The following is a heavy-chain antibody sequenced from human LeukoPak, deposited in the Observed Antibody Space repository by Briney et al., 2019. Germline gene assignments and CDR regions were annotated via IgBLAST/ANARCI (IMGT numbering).Heavy chain of an antibody. Sequence: PSQTLPLTCSVSGGSISSGSYYWSWIRQHAGKGLEWIGRIYTSGSTNYNPSLKSRVTMSFDASNNQFSLRLSSVTAADTAVYYCARVTTGGYYIYWGQGTLVTVSS. V-gene: IGHV4-61*02. CDR2: IYTSGST. CDR1: GGSISSGSYY. CDR3: ARVTTGGYYIY. J-gene: IGHJ4*02. D-gene: IGHD3-22*01.